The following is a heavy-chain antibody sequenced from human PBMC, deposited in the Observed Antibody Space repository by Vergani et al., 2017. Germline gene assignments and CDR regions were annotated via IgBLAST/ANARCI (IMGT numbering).Heavy chain of an antibody. V-gene: IGHV3-53*02. Sequence: EVQLVETGGGLIQPGGSLRLSCAASGFTVSSNYMSWVRQAPGKGLEWVSVIYSGGSTYYADSVKGRFTISRDNSKNTLYLQMNSLRAEDTAVYYCAKGGAPNPYQCDLDVWGQGTTVTVSS. CDR1: GFTVSSNY. CDR3: AKGGAPNPYQCDLDV. D-gene: IGHD2-21*02. J-gene: IGHJ6*02. CDR2: IYSGGST.